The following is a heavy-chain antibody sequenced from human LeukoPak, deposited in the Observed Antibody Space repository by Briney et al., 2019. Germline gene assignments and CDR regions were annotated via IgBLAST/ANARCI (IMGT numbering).Heavy chain of an antibody. J-gene: IGHJ5*02. V-gene: IGHV3-7*01. CDR2: IKQDGSEK. D-gene: IGHD2-2*01. Sequence: GGSLRLSCAASGFTFSSYWMSWVRQAPGKGLEWGANIKQDGSEKYYVDSVKGRFTISRDNDKNSLYLQMNSLRAEDTAVYYCARDLATLPAPPAGPNWFDPWGQGTLGTVSS. CDR3: ARDLATLPAPPAGPNWFDP. CDR1: GFTFSSYW.